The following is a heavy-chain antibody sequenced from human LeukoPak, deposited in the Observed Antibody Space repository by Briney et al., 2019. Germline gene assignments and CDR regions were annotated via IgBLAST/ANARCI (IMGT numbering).Heavy chain of an antibody. D-gene: IGHD3-9*01. J-gene: IGHJ4*02. CDR3: ARAGGVRGYFDWLPQPVYFDY. Sequence: ASVKVSCKASGYTFSTYYMHWVRQAPGQRLEWMGIINPSGGSTSYAQKFQGRVTMTRDTSTSTVYMELSRLRSEDPAVYYCARAGGVRGYFDWLPQPVYFDYWGQGTLVTVSS. CDR2: INPSGGST. CDR1: GYTFSTYY. V-gene: IGHV1-46*01.